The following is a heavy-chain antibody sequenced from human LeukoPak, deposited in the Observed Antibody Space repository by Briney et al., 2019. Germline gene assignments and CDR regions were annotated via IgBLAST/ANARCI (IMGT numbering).Heavy chain of an antibody. D-gene: IGHD1-26*01. V-gene: IGHV3-48*01. CDR2: VNTAGGSI. Sequence: GGSLRLSCAASGFTFSTYWMSWVRQAPGKGLEWVSSVNTAGGSIFYADSVKGRFTISRDNAKNSLYLQMNSLRAEDTAVYYCATSGTYRLDYWGQGSLVTVSS. CDR3: ATSGTYRLDY. CDR1: GFTFSTYW. J-gene: IGHJ4*02.